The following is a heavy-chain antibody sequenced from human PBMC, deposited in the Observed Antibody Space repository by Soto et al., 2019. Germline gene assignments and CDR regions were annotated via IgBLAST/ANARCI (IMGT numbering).Heavy chain of an antibody. CDR2: IYYTGST. J-gene: IGHJ4*02. D-gene: IGHD6-13*01. CDR1: GDSINHYY. Sequence: PSETLSLTGTVSGDSINHYYWSWIRQPPGKSPERIGYIYYTGSTTYNPSRESRVTWSGDTSRNQFSLKLSSVNAADTAVYYCAKYRRTEAEGFTLDYWGRGTLVTVSS. CDR3: AKYRRTEAEGFTLDY. V-gene: IGHV4-59*01.